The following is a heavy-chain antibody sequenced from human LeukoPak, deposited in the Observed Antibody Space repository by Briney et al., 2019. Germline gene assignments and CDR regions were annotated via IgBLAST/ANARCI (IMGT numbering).Heavy chain of an antibody. CDR3: ARVNLRGSNYNWFDP. CDR1: GFTFSSYS. J-gene: IGHJ5*02. D-gene: IGHD1-26*01. CDR2: ISSSSSTI. V-gene: IGHV3-48*01. Sequence: GGSLRLSCAASGFTFSSYSMNWVRQAPGKGLEWVSYISSSSSTIYYADSVKGRFTISRDNAKNSLYLQMNSLRAEDTAVYYCARVNLRGSNYNWFDPWGQGTLVTVAS.